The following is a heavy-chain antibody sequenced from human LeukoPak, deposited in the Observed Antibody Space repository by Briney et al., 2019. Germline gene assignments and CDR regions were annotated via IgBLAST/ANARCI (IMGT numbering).Heavy chain of an antibody. J-gene: IGHJ4*02. CDR2: IYPGDSDT. Sequence: GESLKISCKGSGYSFTSYWIGWVRQMPGKGLEWMGIIYPGDSDTRYSPSFQGQVTISADKSISTAYLQWSSLKASDTAVYYCGRHASEKTGPFDYWGQGTLVTVSS. V-gene: IGHV5-51*01. CDR1: GYSFTSYW. CDR3: GRHASEKTGPFDY. D-gene: IGHD3-9*01.